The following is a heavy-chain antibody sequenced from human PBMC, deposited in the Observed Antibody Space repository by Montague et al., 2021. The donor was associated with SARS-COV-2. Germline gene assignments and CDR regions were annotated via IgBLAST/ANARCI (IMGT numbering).Heavy chain of an antibody. V-gene: IGHV4-59*01. Sequence: SETLSLTCTVSGASINASYWSWIRQPPGQALEWVGYIYLIGTTYYKPALRRRITMSVDTSTNEFSLRLRSVSAADTAVYYCARNRGGSDSGGYNWFDPWGTGTLATASS. D-gene: IGHD5-12*01. J-gene: IGHJ5*02. CDR1: GASINASY. CDR3: ARNRGGSDSGGYNWFDP. CDR2: IYLIGTT.